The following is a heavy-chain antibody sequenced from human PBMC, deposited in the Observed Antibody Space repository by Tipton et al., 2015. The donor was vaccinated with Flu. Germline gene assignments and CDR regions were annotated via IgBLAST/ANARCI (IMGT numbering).Heavy chain of an antibody. Sequence: TLSLTCTVSGGSMSSFYWTWIRQPAGKGLEWIGRMYVSGSTKYNPSLKSRVTMSVDTSKNQFSLKLSSVTAAETAVYYCARDSAAHYGMDVWGQGTTVTVSS. CDR1: GGSMSSFY. D-gene: IGHD6-13*01. J-gene: IGHJ6*02. V-gene: IGHV4-4*07. CDR2: MYVSGST. CDR3: ARDSAAHYGMDV.